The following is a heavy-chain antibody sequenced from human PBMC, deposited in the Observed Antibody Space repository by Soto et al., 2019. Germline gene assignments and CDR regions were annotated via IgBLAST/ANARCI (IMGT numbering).Heavy chain of an antibody. D-gene: IGHD3-22*01. J-gene: IGHJ4*02. CDR2: IGGSGGST. CDR3: AKGIQYYYDSSGYRSSFDY. V-gene: IGHV3-23*01. CDR1: GFTFSSYA. Sequence: GGSLRLSCAASGFTFSSYAMSWVRQAPGKGLEWVSAIGGSGGSTYYADSVKGRFTISRDNSKNTLYLQMNSLRAEDTAVYYCAKGIQYYYDSSGYRSSFDYWGQGTLVTVSS.